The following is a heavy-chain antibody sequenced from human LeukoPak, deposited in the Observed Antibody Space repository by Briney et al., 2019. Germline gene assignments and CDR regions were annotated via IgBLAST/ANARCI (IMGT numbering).Heavy chain of an antibody. Sequence: GGSLRLSCAASGFTFNSYDMHWVRQAPGKGLEWVTFIRSDGDNKYYADSVKGRFTISRDNSKNTLYLQMNSLRAEDTAGYYCAKSWSTVTAFDYWGQGTLVTVSS. V-gene: IGHV3-30*02. CDR1: GFTFNSYD. CDR2: IRSDGDNK. D-gene: IGHD4-17*01. J-gene: IGHJ4*02. CDR3: AKSWSTVTAFDY.